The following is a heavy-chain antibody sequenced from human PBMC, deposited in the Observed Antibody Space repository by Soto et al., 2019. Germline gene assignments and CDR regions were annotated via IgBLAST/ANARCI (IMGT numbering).Heavy chain of an antibody. J-gene: IGHJ4*02. V-gene: IGHV3-7*03. CDR1: GFTFTDFY. D-gene: IGHD4-4*01. CDR2: IRPDGTET. Sequence: EVQLVQSGGGLVQPGGSLRLSCVGSGFTFTDFYMNWVRQAPGKGLEWVANIRPDGTETNYVESVRGRFTTSRDNAKNSLFLQMNSLRADDTALYYCAGWGGQDYNYWGREILVTVSS. CDR3: AGWGGQDYNY.